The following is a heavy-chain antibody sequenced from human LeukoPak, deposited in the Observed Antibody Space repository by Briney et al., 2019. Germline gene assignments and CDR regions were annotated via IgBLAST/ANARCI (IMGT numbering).Heavy chain of an antibody. Sequence: SQTLSLTCAVSGGSISSGGYSWGWIRQPPGKGLEWIGEINHSGSTNYNPSLRSRVTISVDTSKNQFSLKLSSVTAADTAVYFCPRRLGGSYWFDYWGQGTLVTVSS. CDR2: INHSGST. J-gene: IGHJ4*02. CDR3: PRRLGGSYWFDY. V-gene: IGHV4-30-2*01. CDR1: GGSISSGGYS. D-gene: IGHD1-26*01.